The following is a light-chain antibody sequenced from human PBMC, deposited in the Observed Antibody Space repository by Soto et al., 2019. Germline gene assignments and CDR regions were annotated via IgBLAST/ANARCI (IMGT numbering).Light chain of an antibody. Sequence: QSALTQPASVSGSPGQSITISCTGTSGDVGGYYYVSWYHQLPGKAPKLMISEVSNRPSGVSNRFSGSKSGNTASLTISGLQAEDEADHYCSSYTSSSTYVFGAGTKVTVL. CDR1: SGDVGGYYY. CDR2: EVS. J-gene: IGLJ1*01. CDR3: SSYTSSSTYV. V-gene: IGLV2-14*01.